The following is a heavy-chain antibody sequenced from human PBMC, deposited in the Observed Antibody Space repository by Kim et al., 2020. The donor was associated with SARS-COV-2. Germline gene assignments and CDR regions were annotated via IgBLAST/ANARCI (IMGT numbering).Heavy chain of an antibody. CDR2: INPSGGST. CDR3: ARDLGAYSGYDSPDY. V-gene: IGHV1-46*01. D-gene: IGHD5-12*01. CDR1: GYTFTSYY. Sequence: ASVKVSCKASGYTFTSYYMHWVRQAPGQGLEWMGIINPSGGSTSYAQKFQGRVTMTRDTSTSTVYMELSSLRSEDTAVYYCARDLGAYSGYDSPDYWGQGTLVTVSS. J-gene: IGHJ4*02.